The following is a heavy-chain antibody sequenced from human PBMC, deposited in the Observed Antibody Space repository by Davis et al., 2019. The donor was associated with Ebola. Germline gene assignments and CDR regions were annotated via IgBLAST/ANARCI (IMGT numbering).Heavy chain of an antibody. CDR2: ISSSSSYI. J-gene: IGHJ5*02. CDR1: GFTFSSYS. D-gene: IGHD3-10*01. Sequence: GESLKISCAASGFTFSSYSMNWVRQAPGKGLAWVSSISSSSSYIYYADSVKGRFTISRDNAKNSLYLQMNSLRAEDTAVYYCARDRGNYYGSGSYQFDPWGQGTLVTVSS. CDR3: ARDRGNYYGSGSYQFDP. V-gene: IGHV3-21*01.